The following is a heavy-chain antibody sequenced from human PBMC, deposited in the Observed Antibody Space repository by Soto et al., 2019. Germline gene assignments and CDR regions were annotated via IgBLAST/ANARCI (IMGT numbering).Heavy chain of an antibody. D-gene: IGHD6-13*01. V-gene: IGHV1-18*01. J-gene: IGHJ6*02. CDR1: GYTFTSYG. CDR3: AKDRRREYSSSWYYHYGMDV. Sequence: ASLKVSCKASGYTFTSYGISWVRQAPGQGLERMGWISAYNGNTNEAQKLQGRATMTTDTSTRTAYIEQMRLRSDDTALYYCAKDRRREYSSSWYYHYGMDVWGQGTTVTVSS. CDR2: ISAYNGNT.